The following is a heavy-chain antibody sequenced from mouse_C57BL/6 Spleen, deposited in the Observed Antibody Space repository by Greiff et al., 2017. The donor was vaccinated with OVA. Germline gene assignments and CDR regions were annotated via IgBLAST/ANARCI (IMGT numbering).Heavy chain of an antibody. J-gene: IGHJ2*01. Sequence: QVQLQQPGAELVKPGASVKLSCKASGYTFTSYWMHWVKQRPGQGLEWIGMIYPNSGSTNYNEKFKSKATLTVDKSSSTAYMQLSSLTSEDSAVYYCAREDYGRETYFDYWGQGTTLTVSS. V-gene: IGHV1-64*01. D-gene: IGHD1-1*01. CDR1: GYTFTSYW. CDR3: AREDYGRETYFDY. CDR2: IYPNSGST.